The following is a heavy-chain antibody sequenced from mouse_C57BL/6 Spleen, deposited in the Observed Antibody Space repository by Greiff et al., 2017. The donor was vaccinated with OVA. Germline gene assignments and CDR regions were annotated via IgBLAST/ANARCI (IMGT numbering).Heavy chain of an antibody. J-gene: IGHJ2*01. V-gene: IGHV2-2*01. D-gene: IGHD2-12*01. CDR2: IWSGGST. Sequence: QVQLQQSGPGLVQPSQSLSITCTVSGFSLTSYGVHWVRQSPGKGLEWLGVIWSGGSTDYNAAFISRLSISKDNSTSQVFFKMNSLQADDTAIYYCARIYDPLDYWGQGTTLTVSS. CDR1: GFSLTSYG. CDR3: ARIYDPLDY.